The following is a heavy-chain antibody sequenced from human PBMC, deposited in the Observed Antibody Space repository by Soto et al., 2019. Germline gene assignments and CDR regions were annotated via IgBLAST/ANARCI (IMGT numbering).Heavy chain of an antibody. CDR2: IIPIFGTA. Sequence: QVQLVQSGAEVKKPGSSVKVSCKASGGTFSSYAISWVRQAPGQGLEWMGGIIPIFGTANYAQKFQGRVTITADESTSTADMELSSLRSEDTAVYYCARGVPDYYDSSGYPDYWGQGTLVTVSS. D-gene: IGHD3-22*01. CDR1: GGTFSSYA. CDR3: ARGVPDYYDSSGYPDY. V-gene: IGHV1-69*12. J-gene: IGHJ4*02.